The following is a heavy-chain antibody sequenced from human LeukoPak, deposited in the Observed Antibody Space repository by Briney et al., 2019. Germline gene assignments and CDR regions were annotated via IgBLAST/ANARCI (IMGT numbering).Heavy chain of an antibody. J-gene: IGHJ4*02. D-gene: IGHD3-10*01. CDR3: AKDGSGSYWQLYFDY. Sequence: GGSLRLSCAASGCTFSSYAMSWVRQAPGKGREWVSVISSSGDTANYADSVKGRFTISRDNSKYMLYLQMNSLRAEDTAVYYCAKDGSGSYWQLYFDYWGQGTLVTVSS. CDR2: ISSSGDTA. CDR1: GCTFSSYA. V-gene: IGHV3-23*01.